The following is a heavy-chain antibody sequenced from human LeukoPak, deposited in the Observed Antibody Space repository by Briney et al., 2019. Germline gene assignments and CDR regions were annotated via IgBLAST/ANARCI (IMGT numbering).Heavy chain of an antibody. CDR1: GASVSSGSYY. Sequence: SETLSLTCTVSGASVSSGSYYWSWTRQSPGKGLEWIGYIFYTGSSNYSPALKSRVTISVDTSKNQFSLKLSSVTAADTAIYYCARDSHLGQGTLVTVSS. J-gene: IGHJ4*02. CDR2: IFYTGSS. V-gene: IGHV4-61*01. CDR3: ARDSH.